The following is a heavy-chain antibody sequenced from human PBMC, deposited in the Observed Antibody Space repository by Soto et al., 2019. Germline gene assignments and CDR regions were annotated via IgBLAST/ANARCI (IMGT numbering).Heavy chain of an antibody. Sequence: PSETQSLTYAVYGGSFSGYDGSWIRQHPGKGLEWIGEINHSGSTNYNPSLKSRVTISVDTSKNQFSLKLSSVTAADTAVYYCARAGCSGGSCYTYYFDYWGQGTLVTVSS. CDR2: INHSGST. CDR1: GGSFSGYD. J-gene: IGHJ4*02. V-gene: IGHV4-34*01. CDR3: ARAGCSGGSCYTYYFDY. D-gene: IGHD2-15*01.